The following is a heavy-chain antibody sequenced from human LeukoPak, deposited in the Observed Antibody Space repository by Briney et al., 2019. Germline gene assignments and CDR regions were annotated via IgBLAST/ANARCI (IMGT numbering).Heavy chain of an antibody. CDR2: IYYSGST. CDR1: GGSISSYY. CDR3: ATGTDYGDSPFDY. V-gene: IGHV4-59*01. D-gene: IGHD4-17*01. J-gene: IGHJ4*02. Sequence: PSETLSLTCTVSGGSISSYYWSWIRQPPGKGLEWVGYIYYSGSTNYNPSLKSRVTISVDTSKNQFSLKLSSVTAADTAVYYCATGTDYGDSPFDYWGQGTLVTVSS.